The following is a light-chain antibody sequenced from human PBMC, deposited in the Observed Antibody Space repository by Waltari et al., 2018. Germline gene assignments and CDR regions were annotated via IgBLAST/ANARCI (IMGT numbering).Light chain of an antibody. J-gene: IGKJ1*01. Sequence: VLTQSPGTLSLSQGERATPSCRASQSVGRSLAWYQQKPGQAPRLLIYGASIRATGIPDRFSGSGSGTDFSLTISRLEPEDFAVYYCQHYVRLPATFGQGTKVEIK. CDR2: GAS. V-gene: IGKV3-20*01. CDR3: QHYVRLPAT. CDR1: QSVGRS.